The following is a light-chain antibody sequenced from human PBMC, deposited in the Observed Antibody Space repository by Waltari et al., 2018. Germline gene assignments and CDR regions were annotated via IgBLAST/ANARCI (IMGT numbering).Light chain of an antibody. CDR2: ATS. CDR1: QSFSSY. J-gene: IGKJ2*01. V-gene: IGKV3-11*01. CDR3: QQRSDWPPKYT. Sequence: EVVLTQSPTTLSLSPGESATLSCRASQSFSSYLAWYQQKPGQAPRLLISATSNRATGIPARFSGSGSGTDFTLTISSLEPEDFAIYYCQQRSDWPPKYTFGQGTKLEIK.